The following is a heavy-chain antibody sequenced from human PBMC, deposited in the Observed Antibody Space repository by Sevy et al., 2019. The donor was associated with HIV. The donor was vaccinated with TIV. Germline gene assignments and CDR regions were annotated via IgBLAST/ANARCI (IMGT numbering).Heavy chain of an antibody. CDR2: ISWNSVSL. V-gene: IGHV3-9*01. CDR1: GFSFGDYA. Sequence: GWSLRLSCAASGFSFGDYAMHWVRQAPGKGLEWVSGISWNSVSLDYADSVKGRFTISRDNAKNSHFLQMNRLRSEDTALYYCAKDNRPATMGNSSYYYYYGIDVWGQGTTVTVSS. J-gene: IGHJ6*02. CDR3: AKDNRPATMGNSSYYYYYGIDV. D-gene: IGHD6-6*01.